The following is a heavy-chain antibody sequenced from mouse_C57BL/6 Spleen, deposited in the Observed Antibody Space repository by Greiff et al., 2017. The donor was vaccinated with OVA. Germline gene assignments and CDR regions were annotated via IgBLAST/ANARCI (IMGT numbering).Heavy chain of an antibody. V-gene: IGHV1-72*01. D-gene: IGHD1-1*01. Sequence: VQLQQPGAELVKPGASVKLSCKASGYTFTSYWMPWVKQRPGRGLEWIGRLEPNSGGTKYNEKFKSKATLTVDKPSSTAYMQLSSLTSEDSAVYYCARSDYYGSSWAYWGQGTLVTVSA. J-gene: IGHJ3*01. CDR2: LEPNSGGT. CDR3: ARSDYYGSSWAY. CDR1: GYTFTSYW.